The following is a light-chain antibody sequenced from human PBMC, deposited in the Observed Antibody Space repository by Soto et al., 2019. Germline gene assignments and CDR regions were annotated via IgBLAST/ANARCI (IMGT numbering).Light chain of an antibody. CDR3: QKYNSAPIT. CDR1: QGISNY. Sequence: DIQMTQSPSSLSASVGDRVTITCRASQGISNYLAWYQQKPGKVPKLLIYAASTLQSGVPSRFSGSGSGTDFTLTISSLQPEDVATYYCQKYNSAPITVGQGKRLEIK. CDR2: AAS. V-gene: IGKV1-27*01. J-gene: IGKJ5*01.